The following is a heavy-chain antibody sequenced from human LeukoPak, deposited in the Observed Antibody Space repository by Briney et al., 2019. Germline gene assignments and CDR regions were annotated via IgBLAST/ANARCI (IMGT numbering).Heavy chain of an antibody. Sequence: PGGSLRLSCAASGFTFSDYDMHWVRQAPGKGLEWVAFIQYDGSNKYFADSVKGRFTISRDNSKNTLYLQMNSLRAEDTAVYYCAKDLPRYCSSASCPDYFDYWGQGTLVTVSS. V-gene: IGHV3-30*02. CDR1: GFTFSDYD. D-gene: IGHD2-2*01. CDR3: AKDLPRYCSSASCPDYFDY. CDR2: IQYDGSNK. J-gene: IGHJ4*02.